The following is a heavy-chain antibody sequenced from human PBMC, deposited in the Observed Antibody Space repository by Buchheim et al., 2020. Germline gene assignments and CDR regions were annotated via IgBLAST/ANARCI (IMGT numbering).Heavy chain of an antibody. J-gene: IGHJ6*02. Sequence: QVQLVESGGGVVQPGRSLRLSCAASGFTFSSYAMHWVRQAPGKGLEWVAVISYDGSNKYYAGSVKGRFTISRDNSKNTLYLQMNSLRAEDTAVYYCARESNGSGSYYYYYYGMDVWGQGTT. D-gene: IGHD3-10*01. CDR2: ISYDGSNK. V-gene: IGHV3-30*04. CDR3: ARESNGSGSYYYYYYGMDV. CDR1: GFTFSSYA.